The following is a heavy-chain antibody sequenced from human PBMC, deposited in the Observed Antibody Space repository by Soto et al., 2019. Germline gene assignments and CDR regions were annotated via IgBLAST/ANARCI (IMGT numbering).Heavy chain of an antibody. Sequence: LSLTCAVYGGFLSESYWTWIRQPPWKGLEWIGEINHVGGTNYNPSLKSRVTMSVDTSQNQFSLRLISVTAADTAMYFCVRIRYQLPSSVLWLDPWGQGTPVTVSS. CDR3: VRIRYQLPSSVLWLDP. CDR2: INHVGGT. D-gene: IGHD3-16*01. V-gene: IGHV4-34*01. J-gene: IGHJ5*02. CDR1: GGFLSESY.